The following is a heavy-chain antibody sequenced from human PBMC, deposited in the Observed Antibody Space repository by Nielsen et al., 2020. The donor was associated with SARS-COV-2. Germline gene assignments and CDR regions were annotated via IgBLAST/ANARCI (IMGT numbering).Heavy chain of an antibody. D-gene: IGHD3-3*01. Sequence: VKVSCKASGYTFTSYYMHWVRQAPGQGLEWMGEFDPQDGETTYAQKFQGRITMTEDPSIDTAYLDLSSLSSDDTAVYYCATDSPFGVVIYALAHRGQGTLVTVSS. V-gene: IGHV1-24*01. J-gene: IGHJ4*02. CDR2: FDPQDGET. CDR3: ATDSPFGVVIYALAH. CDR1: GYTFTSYY.